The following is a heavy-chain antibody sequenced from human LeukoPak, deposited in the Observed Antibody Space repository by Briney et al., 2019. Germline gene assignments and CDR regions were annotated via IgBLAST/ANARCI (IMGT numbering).Heavy chain of an antibody. CDR1: GFTFSSFP. D-gene: IGHD3-9*01. CDR3: ARDLCHILTGYFTPLNCPFDP. CDR2: ISEGGDVT. J-gene: IGHJ5*02. V-gene: IGHV3-23*01. Sequence: PGGSLRLSCVASGFTFSSFPMSWVRQAPGKGLEWVSVISEGGDVTHYGDSMRGRFTVSRDNTRNTLSLQMTSLRAEDTAVYYCARDLCHILTGYFTPLNCPFDPWGQGTLVTVSS.